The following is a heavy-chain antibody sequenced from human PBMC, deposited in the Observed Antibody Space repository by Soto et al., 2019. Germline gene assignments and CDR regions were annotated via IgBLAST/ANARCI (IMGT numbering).Heavy chain of an antibody. D-gene: IGHD2-21*02. CDR3: TSRPSGMTYHAVFDF. CDR1: GLTFSGHW. Sequence: WGSLRLSCAASGLTFSGHWMTWVRQTPGEGLQWVAAIKPDGSETFYVDSVKGRFTISRDNARNSLFLQMDSLRAEDTAVYYCTSRPSGMTYHAVFDFWGKGNMVTVSS. J-gene: IGHJ4*02. CDR2: IKPDGSET. V-gene: IGHV3-7*03.